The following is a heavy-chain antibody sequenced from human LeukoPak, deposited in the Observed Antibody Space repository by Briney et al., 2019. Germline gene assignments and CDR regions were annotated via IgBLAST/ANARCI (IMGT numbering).Heavy chain of an antibody. J-gene: IGHJ4*02. CDR3: VRGIGSSDSDY. Sequence: PGGSLRLSCAASGFPFTNYWMHWVRQVPGKGPVWVSRINSDGSTTSYVDSVKGRFAISRDNAKNTVYLQMNGLRAEDTAVYYCVRGIGSSDSDYWGQGTLVTVFS. D-gene: IGHD6-6*01. CDR1: GFPFTNYW. CDR2: INSDGSTT. V-gene: IGHV3-74*01.